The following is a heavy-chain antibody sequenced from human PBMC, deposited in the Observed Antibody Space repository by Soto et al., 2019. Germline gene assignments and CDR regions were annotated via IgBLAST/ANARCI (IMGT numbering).Heavy chain of an antibody. CDR2: ISYDGSNK. Sequence: LXLSCAGSGVTFSGYGVHWVRQAPGKGLEWVSVISYDGSNKYYADSVKGRFTISRDNSKNTLYLQMNSLRAEDTAVYYCAKDGIVGATGGNYYYYGMDVWGQGTTVTVPS. J-gene: IGHJ6*02. CDR1: GVTFSGYG. V-gene: IGHV3-30*18. D-gene: IGHD1-26*01. CDR3: AKDGIVGATGGNYYYYGMDV.